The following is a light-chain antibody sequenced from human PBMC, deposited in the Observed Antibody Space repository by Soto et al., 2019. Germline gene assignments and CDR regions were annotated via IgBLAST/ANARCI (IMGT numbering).Light chain of an antibody. CDR2: RND. Sequence: QSVLTQPPSASGTPGQRATISCSGSSSYIGSKYVYWYQQLPGTAPKLLIYRNDQRPSRISDRFSGSKSGTSASLAISGLRSEDEADYYCAAWDDSLSGYVFGTGTKVTVL. J-gene: IGLJ1*01. CDR3: AAWDDSLSGYV. CDR1: SSYIGSKY. V-gene: IGLV1-47*01.